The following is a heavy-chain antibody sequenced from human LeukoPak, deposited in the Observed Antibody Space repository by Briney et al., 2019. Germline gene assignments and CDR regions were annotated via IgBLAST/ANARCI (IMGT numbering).Heavy chain of an antibody. D-gene: IGHD5-24*01. Sequence: PGGSLRLSCAASGFTFGAYTINWVRQAPGKGLEWVSCIFSRSESILYADSVKGRFTISRDNAKNSLYLQMDSLRVEDTAVYYCARDRDGYNHYFDYWGQGTLVTVSS. J-gene: IGHJ4*02. CDR1: GFTFGAYT. V-gene: IGHV3-21*04. CDR2: IFSRSESI. CDR3: ARDRDGYNHYFDY.